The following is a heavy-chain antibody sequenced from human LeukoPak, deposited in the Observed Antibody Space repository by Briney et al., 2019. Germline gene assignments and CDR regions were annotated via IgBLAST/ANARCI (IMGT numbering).Heavy chain of an antibody. V-gene: IGHV4-59*08. CDR2: IYYSGST. D-gene: IGHD3-10*01. J-gene: IGHJ4*02. Sequence: SETLSLTCTVSGGPISSYYWSWMRQPPGKGLEWIGYIYYSGSTNYNPSLKSRVTISVDTSKNQFSLKLSSVTAADTAVYYCARGTPQGSYYPPAYYFDYWGQGTLVTVSS. CDR3: ARGTPQGSYYPPAYYFDY. CDR1: GGPISSYY.